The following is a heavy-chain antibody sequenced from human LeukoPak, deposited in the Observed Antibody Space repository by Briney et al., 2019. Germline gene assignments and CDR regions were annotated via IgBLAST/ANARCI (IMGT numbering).Heavy chain of an antibody. CDR1: GGSFSGYY. CDR3: ARRQFGVVVAVTWAFDI. D-gene: IGHD2-15*01. CDR2: INHSGST. V-gene: IGHV4-34*01. Sequence: SETLSLTCAVYGGSFSGYYWSWIRQPPGKGLEWIGEINHSGSTNYNPSLKSRVTISVDTSKNQFSLKLSSVTAADTAVYYCARRQFGVVVAVTWAFDIWGQGTMVTVSS. J-gene: IGHJ3*02.